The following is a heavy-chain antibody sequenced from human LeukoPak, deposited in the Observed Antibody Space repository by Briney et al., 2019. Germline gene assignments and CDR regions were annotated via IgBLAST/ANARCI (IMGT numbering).Heavy chain of an antibody. CDR3: ARAIYCSSTSCYLGYYYYYGMDV. V-gene: IGHV3-7*01. J-gene: IGHJ6*02. CDR2: IKQDGSEK. Sequence: GGSLRLSCAASGFTFSSYWMSWVRQAPGKGLEWVANIKQDGSEKYYVDSVKGRFTISRDNAKNSLYLQMNSLRAEDTAVYYCARAIYCSSTSCYLGYYYYYGMDVWGQGTMVTVSS. D-gene: IGHD2-2*01. CDR1: GFTFSSYW.